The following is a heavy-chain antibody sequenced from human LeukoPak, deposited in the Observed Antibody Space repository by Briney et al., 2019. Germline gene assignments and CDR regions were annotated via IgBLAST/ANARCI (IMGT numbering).Heavy chain of an antibody. V-gene: IGHV1-69*13. Sequence: ASVKVSCKASGGTFSSYAISWVRQAPGQGLEWMGGIIPIFGTANYAQKFQGRVTITADESTSTAYMELSSLRSEDTAVYYCAKVRLSYDFWSGYEAPFDYWGQGTLVTVSS. CDR2: IIPIFGTA. J-gene: IGHJ4*02. CDR3: AKVRLSYDFWSGYEAPFDY. CDR1: GGTFSSYA. D-gene: IGHD3-3*01.